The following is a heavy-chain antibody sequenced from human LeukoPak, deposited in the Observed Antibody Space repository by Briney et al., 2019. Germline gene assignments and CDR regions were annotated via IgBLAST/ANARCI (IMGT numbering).Heavy chain of an antibody. CDR1: GGSIGSGSYY. Sequence: SETLSLTCAVSGGSIGSGSYYWGWIRQPPGKGLEWIGSIYYTGSTYYNPSLKSRVTISVDTSKNQFSLNLSSVTAADTAVYYCARLDWSNWCFDLWGRGTLVIVSS. CDR3: ARLDWSNWCFDL. J-gene: IGHJ2*01. CDR2: IYYTGST. D-gene: IGHD3/OR15-3a*01. V-gene: IGHV4-39*01.